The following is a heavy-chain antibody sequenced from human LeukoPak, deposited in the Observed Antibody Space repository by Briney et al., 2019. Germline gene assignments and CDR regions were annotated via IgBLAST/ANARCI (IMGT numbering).Heavy chain of an antibody. J-gene: IGHJ4*02. CDR1: GGSIRSSTYY. CDR2: ISYSGNT. Sequence: SETLSLTCTVSGGSIRSSTYYWGWIRQPPGKGLEWIGSISYSGNTYYNPSLKSRLTISVDTSNNQFSLKLSSVSAADTAVYYCARGIQGAGSLTYYFDCWGQGTLVTVSS. CDR3: ARGIQGAGSLTYYFDC. D-gene: IGHD1-26*01. V-gene: IGHV4-39*07.